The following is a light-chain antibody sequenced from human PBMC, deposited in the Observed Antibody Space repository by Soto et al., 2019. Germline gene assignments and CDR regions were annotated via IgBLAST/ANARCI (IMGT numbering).Light chain of an antibody. Sequence: DIQMTQSPSSLSASVGDRVTITCQASQDITMYLNWYQQKPGKAPQLLIYDASKLQTGVPSRFSVSGYGTDFTFTISSLQPEDIATYYCQQYDNVFTFGEGIRLEIK. J-gene: IGKJ5*01. V-gene: IGKV1-33*01. CDR2: DAS. CDR1: QDITMY. CDR3: QQYDNVFT.